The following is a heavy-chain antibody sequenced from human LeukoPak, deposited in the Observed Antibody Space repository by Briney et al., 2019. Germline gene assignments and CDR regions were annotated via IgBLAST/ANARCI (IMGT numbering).Heavy chain of an antibody. V-gene: IGHV3-23*01. CDR1: GFTFSSYA. Sequence: PGGSLRLSCAASGFTFSSYAMSWVRQAPGKGLEWVSAISGSGGSTYYADSVEGRFTISRDNSKNTLYLQMNSLRAEDTAVYYCAKDPDILTGYYPDWGQGTLVTVSS. CDR2: ISGSGGST. D-gene: IGHD3-9*01. CDR3: AKDPDILTGYYPD. J-gene: IGHJ4*02.